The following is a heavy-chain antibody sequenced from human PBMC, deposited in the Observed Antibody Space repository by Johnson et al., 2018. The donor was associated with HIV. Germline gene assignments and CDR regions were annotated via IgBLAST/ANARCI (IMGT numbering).Heavy chain of an antibody. CDR2: ISSSGSSV. CDR1: GFTFSAYY. Sequence: QVQLVESGGGLVKPGGSLRLSCAASGFTFSAYYVSWIRQAPGKGLECLAYISSSGSSVYYTDSVKGRFTISRDNTKNSLHLQMNSLRDEDTAVYYCARDATPWGGAYVGYAFDLWGQG. D-gene: IGHD4-17*01. J-gene: IGHJ3*01. CDR3: ARDATPWGGAYVGYAFDL. V-gene: IGHV3-11*04.